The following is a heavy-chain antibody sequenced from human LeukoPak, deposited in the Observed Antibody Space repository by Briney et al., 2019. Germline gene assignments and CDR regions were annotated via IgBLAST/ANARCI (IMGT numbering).Heavy chain of an antibody. Sequence: SGTLSLTCAGSGYSISSGYYWGWIRQPPGKGLEWIGSIYHSGSTYYNPSLKRRVTISVDPSKNQFSLKLSSVTAADTAVYYCAREGFPSYGYVNAFDIWGQGTMVTVSS. V-gene: IGHV4-38-2*02. CDR1: GYSISSGYY. CDR3: AREGFPSYGYVNAFDI. CDR2: IYHSGST. D-gene: IGHD5-18*01. J-gene: IGHJ3*02.